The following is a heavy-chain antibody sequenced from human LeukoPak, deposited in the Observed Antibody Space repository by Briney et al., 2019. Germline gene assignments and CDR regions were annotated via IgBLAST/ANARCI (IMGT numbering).Heavy chain of an antibody. V-gene: IGHV1-2*02. CDR2: INSHSGGT. D-gene: IGHD6-13*01. Sequence: ASVKVSCKASGYTFTGYYVHWVRQAPGQGLEWMGWINSHSGGTDYAHKFQGRVTMTRGTSISTAYMELSRLKSDDTAVYYCARYTITAAGSPFDYWGQGTLVTVSS. J-gene: IGHJ4*02. CDR1: GYTFTGYY. CDR3: ARYTITAAGSPFDY.